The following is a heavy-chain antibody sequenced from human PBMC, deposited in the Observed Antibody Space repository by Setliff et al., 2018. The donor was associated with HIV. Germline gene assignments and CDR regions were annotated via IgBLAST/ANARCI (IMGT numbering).Heavy chain of an antibody. V-gene: IGHV1-8*02. CDR1: GYTFTNYD. J-gene: IGHJ2*01. CDR2: MNPNSGNT. Sequence: ASVKVSCKASGYTFTNYDINWLRQATGQGLEWMGWMNPNSGNTGYAQKFQGRVTMTTDTSTSTAYMELRSLRSDDTAVYYCARDFDLWGRGTLVTVSS. CDR3: ARDFDL.